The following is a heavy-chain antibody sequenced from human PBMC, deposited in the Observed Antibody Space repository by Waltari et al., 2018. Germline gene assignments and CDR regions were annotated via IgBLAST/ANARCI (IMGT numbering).Heavy chain of an antibody. Sequence: QVQLVESGGGVVQPGRSLRLSCAASGFTFSSYGMHWVRQAPGKGLEWVAVISYDGSNKYYADSVKGRFTISRDKSKNTLYLQRNSLRAEDTAVYYCAGVPAAIWNYYGMDVWGQGTTVTVSS. V-gene: IGHV3-30*03. J-gene: IGHJ6*02. D-gene: IGHD2-2*02. CDR2: ISYDGSNK. CDR3: AGVPAAIWNYYGMDV. CDR1: GFTFSSYG.